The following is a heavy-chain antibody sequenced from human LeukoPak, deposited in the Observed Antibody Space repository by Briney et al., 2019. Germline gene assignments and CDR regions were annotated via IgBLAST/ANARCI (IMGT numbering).Heavy chain of an antibody. CDR2: IYSSGST. D-gene: IGHD3-10*01. CDR1: GGYTSAYY. Sequence: SETLSLTCSVPGGYTSAYYWNWIRQPAGKGLEWIGRIYSSGSTNYNPSLKSRVTMSVDTSKNQFSLKLSSVTAADTAVYYCARDSYYGSGNWFDPWGQGTLVTVSS. J-gene: IGHJ5*02. CDR3: ARDSYYGSGNWFDP. V-gene: IGHV4-4*07.